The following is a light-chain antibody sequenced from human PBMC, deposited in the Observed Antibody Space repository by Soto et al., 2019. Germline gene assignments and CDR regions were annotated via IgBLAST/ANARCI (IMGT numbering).Light chain of an antibody. CDR2: EVS. CDR1: SSDVGGYKY. Sequence: QSALTQPASVSGSPGQSITISCTGTSSDVGGYKYVSWYQQHSGKAPKLMIYEVSDRPSGVSNRFSGSKSGNTASLTISGLQAEDEADYYCSSYMSTSTLEFGGGTKVTVL. CDR3: SSYMSTSTLE. J-gene: IGLJ3*02. V-gene: IGLV2-14*01.